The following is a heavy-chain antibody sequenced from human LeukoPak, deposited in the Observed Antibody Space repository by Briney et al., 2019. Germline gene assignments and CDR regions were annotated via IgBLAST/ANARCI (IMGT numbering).Heavy chain of an antibody. CDR2: ISSSGGII. CDR3: ARGLGIAAARDY. J-gene: IGHJ4*02. V-gene: IGHV3-11*01. Sequence: GGSLRLSCAASGFAFSDYYMSWIRQAPGKGLEWVSYISSSGGIIYYADSVKGRFTISRDNGKNSLYLQMNSLRAEDTAVYYCARGLGIAAARDYWGQGTLVTVSS. D-gene: IGHD6-13*01. CDR1: GFAFSDYY.